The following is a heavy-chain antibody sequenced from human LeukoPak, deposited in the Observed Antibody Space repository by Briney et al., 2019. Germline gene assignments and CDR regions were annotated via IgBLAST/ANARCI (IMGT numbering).Heavy chain of an antibody. CDR1: GGSIGSGSDY. CDR2: IHDSGST. Sequence: PSQTLSLTCTVSGGSIGSGSDYWSWIRQHPVKGLEWIGYIHDSGSTYYNPFLRGRVSMSLDAPDNQFSLKLTSVTAADTAVYYCARDAGEYVGGSAGHYFDYWGQGTLVTVSS. J-gene: IGHJ4*02. D-gene: IGHD1-26*01. CDR3: ARDAGEYVGGSAGHYFDY. V-gene: IGHV4-31*03.